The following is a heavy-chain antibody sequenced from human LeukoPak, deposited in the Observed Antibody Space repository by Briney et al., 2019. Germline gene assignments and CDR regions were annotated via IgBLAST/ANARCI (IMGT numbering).Heavy chain of an antibody. CDR3: ARVVANYYYYYMDV. CDR2: ISAYNGNT. D-gene: IGHD2-15*01. J-gene: IGHJ6*03. V-gene: IGHV1-18*01. Sequence: ASVKVSCKASGYTCTSYVISWVRQDPGQGLEWMGWISAYNGNTNYAQKLQGRVTMTTDTSTSTAYMELRSLRSDDTAVYYCARVVANYYYYYMDVWGKGTTVTVSS. CDR1: GYTCTSYV.